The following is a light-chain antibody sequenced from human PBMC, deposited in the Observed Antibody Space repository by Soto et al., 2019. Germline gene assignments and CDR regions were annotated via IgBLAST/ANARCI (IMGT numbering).Light chain of an antibody. CDR1: NSNIGAAYG. CDR3: QSYDSSLGGSV. Sequence: QSVLTQPPSVSGAPGQRVTISCTGSNSNIGAAYGVHWYQQLPGTAPKLLIYDNNNRPSGVPDRFSGSKSGTSASLAITGLQAEDEADYYCQSYDSSLGGSVFGGGTKLTVL. CDR2: DNN. J-gene: IGLJ2*01. V-gene: IGLV1-40*01.